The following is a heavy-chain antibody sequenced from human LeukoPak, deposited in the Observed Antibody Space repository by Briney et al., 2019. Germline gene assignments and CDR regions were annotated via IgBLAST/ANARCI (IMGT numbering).Heavy chain of an antibody. CDR2: IYYSGST. V-gene: IGHV4-39*01. J-gene: IGHJ6*03. CDR1: GGSISSSSCY. CDR3: ARLAGLPSLYYYYYMDV. Sequence: PSETLSLTCTVSGGSISSSSCYWGWIRQPPGKGLEWIGNIYYSGSTNYNPSLKSRVTISVDTSKKQFSLKLSSVTAADTAVYYCARLAGLPSLYYYYYMDVWGKGTTVTVSS.